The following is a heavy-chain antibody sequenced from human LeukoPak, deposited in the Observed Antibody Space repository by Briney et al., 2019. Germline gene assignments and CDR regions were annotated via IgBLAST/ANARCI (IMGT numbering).Heavy chain of an antibody. V-gene: IGHV3-30*18. CDR3: AKIVVPAAIGGYYFDY. D-gene: IGHD2-2*01. J-gene: IGHJ4*02. CDR1: GFTFSSYD. CDR2: ISYDGSNK. Sequence: PGGSLRLSCAASGFTFSSYDMHWVRQAPGKGLEWVAVISYDGSNKYYADSVKGRFTISRDNSKNTLYLQMNSLRAEDTAVYYCAKIVVPAAIGGYYFDYWGQGTLVTVSS.